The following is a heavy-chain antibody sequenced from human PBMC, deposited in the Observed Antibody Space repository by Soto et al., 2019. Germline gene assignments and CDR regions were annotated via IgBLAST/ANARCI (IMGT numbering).Heavy chain of an antibody. CDR1: GYSFTSYW. D-gene: IGHD3-3*01. V-gene: IGHV5-51*01. J-gene: IGHJ6*03. CDR2: IYPGDSDT. Sequence: PGESLKISCKGSGYSFTSYWIGWVRQMPGKGLEWMGIIYPGDSDTRYSPSFQGQVTISADKSISTAYLQWSSLKASDTAMYYCARSGFWSGYRFEYYYYYMDVWGKGTTVTVSS. CDR3: ARSGFWSGYRFEYYYYYMDV.